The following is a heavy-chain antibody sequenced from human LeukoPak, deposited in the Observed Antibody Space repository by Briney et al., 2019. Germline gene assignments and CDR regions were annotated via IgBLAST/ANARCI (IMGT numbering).Heavy chain of an antibody. J-gene: IGHJ4*02. CDR1: GASTSRRY. V-gene: IGHV4-59*08. Sequence: SETLSLTCSASGASTSRRYWSWIRQSPGRTLEWIGHIYDGRDTEYNPSLTSRVTISVDTSRNQFSLSLTSVTAADTAIYYCAQTTGWPGFDFWGPGALVTVSS. CDR3: AQTTGWPGFDF. CDR2: IYDGRDT. D-gene: IGHD6-19*01.